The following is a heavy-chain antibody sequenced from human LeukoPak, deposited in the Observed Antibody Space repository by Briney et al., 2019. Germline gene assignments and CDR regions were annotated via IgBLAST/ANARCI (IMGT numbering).Heavy chain of an antibody. CDR3: AKDPRESVVVTDPFDY. J-gene: IGHJ4*02. CDR2: LSSSGGST. Sequence: GGSLRLSCAASGFTFSNYGMNWVRQAPGKGLEWVSALSSSGGSTYYADSVKGRFTISRDNSKNTLYLQMNSLRAEDTAVYYCAKDPRESVVVTDPFDYWGQGTLVTVSS. V-gene: IGHV3-23*01. CDR1: GFTFSNYG. D-gene: IGHD2-21*02.